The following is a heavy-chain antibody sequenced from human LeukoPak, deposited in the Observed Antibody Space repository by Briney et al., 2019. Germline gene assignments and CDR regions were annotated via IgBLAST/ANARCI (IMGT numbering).Heavy chain of an antibody. V-gene: IGHV3-9*01. D-gene: IGHD3-3*01. Sequence: GRSLRLSCAASGFTFDDYAMHWVRQAPGKGLEWVSGISWNSGSIGYADSVKGRFTISRDNAKNSLYLQMNSLRAEDTALYYCAKGGYYDFWSGYRSYFDYWGQGTLVTVSS. CDR1: GFTFDDYA. CDR2: ISWNSGSI. CDR3: AKGGYYDFWSGYRSYFDY. J-gene: IGHJ4*02.